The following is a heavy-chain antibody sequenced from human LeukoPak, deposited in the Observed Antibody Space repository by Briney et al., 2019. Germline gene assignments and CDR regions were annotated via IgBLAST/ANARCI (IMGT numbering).Heavy chain of an antibody. Sequence: ASVKISCKASGYTFTGYYMHWVRQAPGQGLEWMGWINPNSGGTNYAQKFQGRVTMTRDTSISTAYMELSRLRSDDTAVYYCARGGSYGPKPFDYWGQGTLVTVSS. CDR3: ARGGSYGPKPFDY. V-gene: IGHV1-2*02. D-gene: IGHD5-18*01. CDR2: INPNSGGT. CDR1: GYTFTGYY. J-gene: IGHJ4*02.